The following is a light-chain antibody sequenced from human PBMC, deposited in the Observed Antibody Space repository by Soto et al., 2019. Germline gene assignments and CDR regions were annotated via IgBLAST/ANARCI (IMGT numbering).Light chain of an antibody. CDR3: SSYADSRTWV. CDR1: SSDVGYYNL. CDR2: EGS. J-gene: IGLJ3*02. V-gene: IGLV2-23*01. Sequence: QSVLTQPASVSGSPGPSITISCTGTSSDVGYYNLVSWYQQHPGKAPKLLICEGSRRPSGVSNRFSGSKSGNTASLTISGLQPEDEGDYYCSSYADSRTWVFGGGTKVTVL.